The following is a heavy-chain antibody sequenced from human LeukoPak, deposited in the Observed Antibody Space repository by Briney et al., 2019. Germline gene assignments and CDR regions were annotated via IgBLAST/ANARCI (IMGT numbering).Heavy chain of an antibody. CDR1: GGSISSYY. V-gene: IGHV4-59*08. D-gene: IGHD4-17*01. J-gene: IGHJ4*02. CDR2: IYYRGST. CDR3: ARQSYGDYFDY. Sequence: PSETPSLTCTVSGGSISSYYWSWIRQPPGKGLEWIGYIYYRGSTSYNPPLKSRVTILVDTSKNQFSLKLSSVTAADTAVYYCARQSYGDYFDYWGQGTLVAVSS.